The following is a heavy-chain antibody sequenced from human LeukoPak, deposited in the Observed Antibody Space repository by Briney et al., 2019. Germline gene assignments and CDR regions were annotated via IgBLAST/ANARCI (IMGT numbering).Heavy chain of an antibody. D-gene: IGHD6-13*01. V-gene: IGHV1-69*13. CDR2: IIPIFGTA. Sequence: WASMKVSCKASGGTFSSYAISWVRQAPGQGLEWMGGIIPIFGTANYAQKFQGRVTITADESTSTAYMELSSLRSEDTAVYYCARDTSLIAAAGPDYYYYGMDVWGKGTTVTVSS. J-gene: IGHJ6*04. CDR1: GGTFSSYA. CDR3: ARDTSLIAAAGPDYYYYGMDV.